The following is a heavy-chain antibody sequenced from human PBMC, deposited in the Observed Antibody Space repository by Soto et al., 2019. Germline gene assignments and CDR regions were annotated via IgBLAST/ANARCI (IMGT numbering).Heavy chain of an antibody. CDR3: ARLGSIAADDFDY. Sequence: QVQLQESGPGLVKPSGTLSLTCTVSGGSISSSYWSWIRQPPGKGLEWTGYIYHSGSTNYNPSLKSRVTISVDTSKNQFSLKLSSVTAADTAVYYCARLGSIAADDFDYWGQGTLVTVSS. V-gene: IGHV4-59*08. J-gene: IGHJ4*02. CDR1: GGSISSSY. D-gene: IGHD6-25*01. CDR2: IYHSGST.